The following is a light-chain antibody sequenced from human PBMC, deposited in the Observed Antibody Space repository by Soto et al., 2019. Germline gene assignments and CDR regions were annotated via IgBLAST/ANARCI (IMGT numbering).Light chain of an antibody. Sequence: QSVLTQPASVSGSPGQSITISCTGTSGDVGGFNYVSWYQQHPGKAPKLMIYEVSNRPSGVSNRFSGSKSGNTASLTISGLQAEDEADYYCSSYTSSSSIYVFGTGTKVIVL. CDR2: EVS. CDR1: SGDVGGFNY. CDR3: SSYTSSSSIYV. V-gene: IGLV2-14*03. J-gene: IGLJ1*01.